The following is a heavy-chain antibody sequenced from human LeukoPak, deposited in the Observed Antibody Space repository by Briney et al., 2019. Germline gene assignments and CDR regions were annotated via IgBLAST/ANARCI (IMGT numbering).Heavy chain of an antibody. CDR1: GYTFTSYA. CDR2: INAGNGNT. CDR3: ASADYVWGSYRYTGGGFDY. J-gene: IGHJ4*02. Sequence: GASVKVSCKASGYTFTSYAMYWVRQAPGQRLEWMGWINAGNGNTKYSQKFQGRVTITRDTSASTAYMELSSLRSEDTAVYYCASADYVWGSYRYTGGGFDYWGQGTLVTVSS. D-gene: IGHD3-16*02. V-gene: IGHV1-3*01.